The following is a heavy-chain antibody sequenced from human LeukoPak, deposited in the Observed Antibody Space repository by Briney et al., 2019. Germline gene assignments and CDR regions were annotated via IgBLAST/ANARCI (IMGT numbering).Heavy chain of an antibody. V-gene: IGHV1-18*01. Sequence: ASAKVSCKASGYTFTTYGIFWVRQAPGQGLEWMGWINTYNGDTNYAQKLQGRVTMTRDTSTSTAYMELRSLRSDDTAIYYCARGAGGVSSENWFDPWGQGTLVTVSS. J-gene: IGHJ5*02. CDR1: GYTFTTYG. D-gene: IGHD2-8*02. CDR3: ARGAGGVSSENWFDP. CDR2: INTYNGDT.